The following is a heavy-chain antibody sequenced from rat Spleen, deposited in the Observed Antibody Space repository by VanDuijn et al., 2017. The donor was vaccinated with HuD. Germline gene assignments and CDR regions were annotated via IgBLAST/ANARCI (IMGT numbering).Heavy chain of an antibody. CDR1: GFTFNDYW. CDR3: ARRPRYGSPFDY. D-gene: IGHD1-12*02. V-gene: IGHV5-31*01. CDR2: ITNTGNTP. Sequence: EVQLVESGGGLIQPGRSLKLSCIASGFTFNDYWMTWIRQAPGEGLEWVASITNTGNTPYYQGSVKGRFTIARDNAKSTLYLQMDSLRSEDTATYYCARRPRYGSPFDYWGQGVMVTVSS. J-gene: IGHJ2*01.